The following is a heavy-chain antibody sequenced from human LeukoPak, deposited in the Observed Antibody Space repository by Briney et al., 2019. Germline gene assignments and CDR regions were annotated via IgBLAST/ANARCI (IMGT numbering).Heavy chain of an antibody. CDR3: ARDSGYYYMDV. V-gene: IGHV3-48*03. CDR2: ISSSGNTI. Sequence: GGSLRLSCAASGFSFSSYEMNWVRQAPGKGLEWVSHISSSGNTIHYADSVKGRFTVSRDNAKNSLYLQMNSLRAEDTAVYYCARDSGYYYMDVWGKGTTVTVSS. CDR1: GFSFSSYE. J-gene: IGHJ6*03.